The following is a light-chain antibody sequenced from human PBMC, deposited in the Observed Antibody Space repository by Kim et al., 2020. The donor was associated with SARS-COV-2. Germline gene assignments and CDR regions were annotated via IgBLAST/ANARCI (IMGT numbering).Light chain of an antibody. V-gene: IGLV2-18*02. Sequence: GQSVTISCTGTSSDVGSYIRVSWYQQPPGTAPKLMIYEVSNRPSGVPDRFSGSKSGNTASLTISGLQAEDEADYYCSSYTSSSTLVFGGGTQLTVL. CDR3: SSYTSSSTLV. CDR2: EVS. CDR1: SSDVGSYIR. J-gene: IGLJ2*01.